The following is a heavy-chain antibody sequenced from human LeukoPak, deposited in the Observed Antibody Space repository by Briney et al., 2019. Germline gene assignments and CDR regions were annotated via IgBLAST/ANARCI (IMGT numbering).Heavy chain of an antibody. CDR3: ARDFGPTVTTEGWFDP. D-gene: IGHD4-17*01. Sequence: PSETLSLTCTVSGGSISSYYWSWIRQPPGKGLEWIGYIYYSGSTNYNPSLKSRVTISVDTSKNQFSLKLSSVTAADTAVYYCARDFGPTVTTEGWFDPWCQGTLVTVSS. CDR2: IYYSGST. J-gene: IGHJ5*02. V-gene: IGHV4-59*12. CDR1: GGSISSYY.